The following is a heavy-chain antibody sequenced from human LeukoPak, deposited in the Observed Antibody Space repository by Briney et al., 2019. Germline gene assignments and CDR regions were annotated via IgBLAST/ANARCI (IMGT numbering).Heavy chain of an antibody. CDR3: ARDHVVPAARDLNWFDP. D-gene: IGHD2-2*01. J-gene: IGHJ5*02. CDR2: INPNSGGT. CDR1: GYTFTGYY. Sequence: ASVKVSCKASGYTFTGYYMHWVRQAPGQGLEWMGWINPNSGGTNYAQKFQGRVTMTRDTSISTAYMELSRLRSDDTAVYYCARDHVVPAARDLNWFDPWGQGTLVTVSS. V-gene: IGHV1-2*02.